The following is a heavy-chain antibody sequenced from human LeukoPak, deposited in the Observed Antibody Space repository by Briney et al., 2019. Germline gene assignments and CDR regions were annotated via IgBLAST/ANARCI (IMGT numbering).Heavy chain of an antibody. D-gene: IGHD5-12*01. Sequence: ASVKVSCKASGYTFTSYCVSWVRQAPGQGLEWMGWISAYNGNTNYAQKLQGRVTMTTDTSTSTAYMELRSLRSDDTAVYYCARRGYDLSYYYYYYMDVWGKGTTVTVSS. CDR1: GYTFTSYC. CDR2: ISAYNGNT. V-gene: IGHV1-18*01. J-gene: IGHJ6*03. CDR3: ARRGYDLSYYYYYYMDV.